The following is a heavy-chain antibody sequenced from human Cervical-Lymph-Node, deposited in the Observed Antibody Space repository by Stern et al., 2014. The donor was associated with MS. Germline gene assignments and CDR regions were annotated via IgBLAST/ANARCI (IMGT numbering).Heavy chain of an antibody. CDR1: GFTFSSYG. Sequence: VQLVESGGGVVQPGRSLRLSCAASGFTFSSYGMPWVRQAPGKGLEWVAVIWYDGSNKYYADSVKGRFTISRDNSKNTLYLQMNSLRAEDTAVYYCARGMQLELGIDYWGQGTLVTVSS. CDR3: ARGMQLELGIDY. CDR2: IWYDGSNK. V-gene: IGHV3-33*01. D-gene: IGHD1-7*01. J-gene: IGHJ4*02.